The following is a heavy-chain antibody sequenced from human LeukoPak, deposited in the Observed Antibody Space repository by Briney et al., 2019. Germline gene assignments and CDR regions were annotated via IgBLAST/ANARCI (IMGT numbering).Heavy chain of an antibody. D-gene: IGHD2-2*01. V-gene: IGHV1-2*06. CDR2: INPNSGGT. CDR3: ARADCSSTSCLNAFDI. CDR1: GYTFTVYY. J-gene: IGHJ3*02. Sequence: ASVKVSCKASGYTFTVYYMHWVRQAPRQGLEWMGRINPNSGGTNYAQKFQGRVTMTRDTSISTAYMELSRLRSDDTAVYYCARADCSSTSCLNAFDIWGQGTMVTVSS.